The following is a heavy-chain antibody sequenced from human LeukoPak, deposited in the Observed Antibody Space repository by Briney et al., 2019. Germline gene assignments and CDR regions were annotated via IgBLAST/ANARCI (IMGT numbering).Heavy chain of an antibody. V-gene: IGHV3-53*01. CDR3: AKDRVAWDFDY. Sequence: GGSLRLSCTVSGFTVSSNSMSWVRQAPGKGLEWVSFIYSGTIHYSDSVKGRFTISRDNSKNTLYLQMNSLRAEDTAVYYCAKDRVAWDFDYWGQGTLVTVSS. CDR1: GFTVSSNS. D-gene: IGHD2-15*01. J-gene: IGHJ4*02. CDR2: IYSGTI.